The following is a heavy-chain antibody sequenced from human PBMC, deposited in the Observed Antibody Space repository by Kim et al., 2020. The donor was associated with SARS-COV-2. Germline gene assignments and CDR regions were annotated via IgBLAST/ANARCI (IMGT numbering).Heavy chain of an antibody. CDR1: GGSISSGDYY. Sequence: SETLSLTCTVSGGSISSGDYYWSWIRQHPGKGLEWIGYIYYSGSTYYNPSLKSRVTISVDTSKNQFSLKLSSVTAADTAVYYCARGHPPLAPRNHFDYWGQGTLVTVSS. J-gene: IGHJ4*02. CDR3: ARGHPPLAPRNHFDY. D-gene: IGHD6-6*01. V-gene: IGHV4-31*03. CDR2: IYYSGST.